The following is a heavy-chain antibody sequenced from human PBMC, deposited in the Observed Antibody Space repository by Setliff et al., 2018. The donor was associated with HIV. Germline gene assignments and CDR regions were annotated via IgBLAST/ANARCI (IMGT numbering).Heavy chain of an antibody. J-gene: IGHJ3*02. V-gene: IGHV3-11*06. Sequence: GGSLRLSCAASGFIFSDYYMSWIRQAPGKGLEWVSYISSSSSSYTDYADSVKGRFTISRDNAKNSLYLQMNSLRAEDTAVYYCARDYYYYDSSGYYPGAFDIWGQGTMVTVS. D-gene: IGHD3-22*01. CDR3: ARDYYYYDSSGYYPGAFDI. CDR2: ISSSSSSYT. CDR1: GFIFSDYY.